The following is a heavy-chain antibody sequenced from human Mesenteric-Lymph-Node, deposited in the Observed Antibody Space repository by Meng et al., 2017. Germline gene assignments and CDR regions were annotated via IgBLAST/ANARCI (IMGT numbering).Heavy chain of an antibody. CDR1: GRSLMRGY. D-gene: IGHD1-7*01. CDR2: IIHGGSP. V-gene: IGHV4-34*12. J-gene: IGHJ4*02. Sequence: QRQQWGAALLKPSESLSPSCAVNGRSLMRGYWNWTRQPPGTGLEWIGEIIHGGSPSYNPSLKSRVTISIDTSKNQLSLMLSSVTAADTAVYYCGSDQGRELINHWGQGTLVTVSS. CDR3: GSDQGRELINH.